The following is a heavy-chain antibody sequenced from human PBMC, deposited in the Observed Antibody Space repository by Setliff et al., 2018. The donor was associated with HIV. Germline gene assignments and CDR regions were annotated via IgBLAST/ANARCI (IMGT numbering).Heavy chain of an antibody. CDR3: AGSRGYFVQAD. CDR1: GFTFSTYW. Sequence: GGSLRLSCAASGFTFSTYWMNWVRQAPGKGLVWVSRINSDGSSTGHADSMKGRFTISRDNAKNTVYLQMNSLRAEDTAVYYCAGSRGYFVQADWGQGTLVTVSS. V-gene: IGHV3-74*01. CDR2: INSDGSST. J-gene: IGHJ4*02. D-gene: IGHD3-22*01.